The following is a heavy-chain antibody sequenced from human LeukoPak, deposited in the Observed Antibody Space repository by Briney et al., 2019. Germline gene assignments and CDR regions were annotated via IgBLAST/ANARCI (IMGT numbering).Heavy chain of an antibody. CDR1: GGTFSSYA. CDR2: IIPILGIA. CDR3: ARDPRYYYDSSGESYFDY. D-gene: IGHD3-22*01. Sequence: SVKVSCKASGGTFSSYAISWVRQAPGQGLEWMGRIIPILGIANYAQKFQGRVTITADKSTSTAYMELSSLRSEDTAVYYCARDPRYYYDSSGESYFDYWGQGTLVTVSS. V-gene: IGHV1-69*04. J-gene: IGHJ4*02.